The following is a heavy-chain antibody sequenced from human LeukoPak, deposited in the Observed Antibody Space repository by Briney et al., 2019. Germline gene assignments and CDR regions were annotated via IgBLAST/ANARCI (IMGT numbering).Heavy chain of an antibody. Sequence: ASVKVSCKASGYSFTAAYNIHWLRQAPGQGPEFMGWINPSSGDTRYAQKFQGRVTVTRDTVISTAYMELSSLTSDDTAVYYCARDPRGTYDYLGQGTLVTVSS. CDR2: INPSSGDT. V-gene: IGHV1-2*02. J-gene: IGHJ4*02. D-gene: IGHD5-12*01. CDR1: GYSFTAAYN. CDR3: ARDPRGTYDY.